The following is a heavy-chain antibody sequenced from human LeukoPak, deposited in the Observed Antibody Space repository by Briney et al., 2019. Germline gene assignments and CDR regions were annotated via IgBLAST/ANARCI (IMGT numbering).Heavy chain of an antibody. D-gene: IGHD6-25*01. J-gene: IGHJ4*02. CDR3: ARRAYSSATFDY. V-gene: IGHV4-59*08. Sequence: SETLSLTCTVSGGSISSYYWSWIRQPPGKGLEWIGYISDSGSTNCKPSLKSRVTMSVDMSRNQFSMKLNSVAAADTAVYYCARRAYSSATFDYWGQGTLVTVSS. CDR1: GGSISSYY. CDR2: ISDSGST.